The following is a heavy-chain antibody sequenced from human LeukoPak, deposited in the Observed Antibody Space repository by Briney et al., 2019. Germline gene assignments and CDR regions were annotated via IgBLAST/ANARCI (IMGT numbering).Heavy chain of an antibody. CDR1: GGSISSSSYY. Sequence: SETLSLTCTVSGGSISSSSYYWGWIRQPPGKGLEWIGSIYYSGSTYYNPSLKSRVTISVDTSKNRFSLKLSSVTAADTAVYYCATAVADPYGMDVWGQGTTVTVSS. CDR3: ATAVADPYGMDV. J-gene: IGHJ6*02. D-gene: IGHD6-19*01. V-gene: IGHV4-39*01. CDR2: IYYSGST.